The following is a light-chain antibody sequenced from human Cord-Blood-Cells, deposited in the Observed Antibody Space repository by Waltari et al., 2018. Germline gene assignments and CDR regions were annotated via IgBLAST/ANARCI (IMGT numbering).Light chain of an antibody. CDR2: AAS. Sequence: QMTQSPSSLSASVGDRVTITCRASQSISSYLNWYQQKPGKAPKLLIYAASSLQSGVPSRFSGSGSGTDCTLTISSLQPEDFATYYCQQSYSTPYSFSQGTKLEI. CDR3: QQSYSTPYS. V-gene: IGKV1-39*01. J-gene: IGKJ2*01. CDR1: QSISSY.